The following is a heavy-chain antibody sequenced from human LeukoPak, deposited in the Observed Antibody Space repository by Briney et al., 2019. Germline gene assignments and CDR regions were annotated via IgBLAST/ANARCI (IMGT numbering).Heavy chain of an antibody. CDR1: GGSISSGGYY. CDR3: ARHSGLRSPFDP. J-gene: IGHJ5*02. V-gene: IGHV4-39*01. D-gene: IGHD3-3*01. Sequence: SETLFLTCTVSGGSISSGGYYWSWIRQPPGRDLEWIGSIYSSGNTYYNPSLESRVTISVDTSKNQLSLKLTSATAADTSVYYCARHSGLRSPFDPWGQGTLVTVSS. CDR2: IYSSGNT.